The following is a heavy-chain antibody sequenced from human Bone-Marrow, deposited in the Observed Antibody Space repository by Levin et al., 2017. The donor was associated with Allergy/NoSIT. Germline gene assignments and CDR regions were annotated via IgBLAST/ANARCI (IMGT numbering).Heavy chain of an antibody. Sequence: GESLKISCAASGFTFSNYGMHWVRLAPGQGLEWVAVIPYDGSNEHYADSVKGRFAISRDNSKNTLYLQMNSLRVEDTAVYYCAKDPGGSLTYYYYYGLDVWGQGTTVTVSS. J-gene: IGHJ6*02. CDR1: GFTFSNYG. V-gene: IGHV3-30*18. CDR3: AKDPGGSLTYYYYYGLDV. CDR2: IPYDGSNE. D-gene: IGHD3-16*01.